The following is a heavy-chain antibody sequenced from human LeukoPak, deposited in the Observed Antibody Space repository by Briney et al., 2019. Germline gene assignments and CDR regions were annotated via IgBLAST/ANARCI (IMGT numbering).Heavy chain of an antibody. Sequence: GASVKVSCKASGGTFSSYAVSWVRLTPGQGLEWMGGIIPIFGTANYAQKFQGRVTITADESTSTAYMEPSSLRSEDTAVYYCAGRITMVRGVIQGSYFDYWGQGTLVTVSS. V-gene: IGHV1-69*13. J-gene: IGHJ4*02. CDR3: AGRITMVRGVIQGSYFDY. D-gene: IGHD3-10*01. CDR2: IIPIFGTA. CDR1: GGTFSSYA.